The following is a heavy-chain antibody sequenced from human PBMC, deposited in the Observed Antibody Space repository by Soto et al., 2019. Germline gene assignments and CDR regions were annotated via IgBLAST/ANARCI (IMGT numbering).Heavy chain of an antibody. V-gene: IGHV1-24*01. D-gene: IGHD3-10*01. CDR1: GYNLTELS. J-gene: IGHJ6*03. CDR2: FDPEDGET. CDR3: ATDVYYYGSGSSSLYYYYYMDV. Sequence: GASVKVSCKVSGYNLTELSMHWVRQAPGKGLERMGGFDPEDGETIYAQKFQGRVTMTEDTSTDTAYMELSSLRSEDTAVYYCATDVYYYGSGSSSLYYYYYMDVWGKGTTVTVSS.